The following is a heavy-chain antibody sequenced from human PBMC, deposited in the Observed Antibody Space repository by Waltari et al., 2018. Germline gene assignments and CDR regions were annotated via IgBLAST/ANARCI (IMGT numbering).Heavy chain of an antibody. CDR1: GYTFTEYY. CDR2: VDPEDGET. D-gene: IGHD6-19*01. Sequence: EVHLVQSGAAVQRPGATVNISCKASGYTFTEYYLHWVRQAPGKGLEWMGHVDPEDGETEISDKFQGRVAMTADTSTETAYIEVRSLTSDDMAVYYCATKMSDQWLREWGQGTLVTVSS. CDR3: ATKMSDQWLRE. J-gene: IGHJ1*01. V-gene: IGHV1-69-2*01.